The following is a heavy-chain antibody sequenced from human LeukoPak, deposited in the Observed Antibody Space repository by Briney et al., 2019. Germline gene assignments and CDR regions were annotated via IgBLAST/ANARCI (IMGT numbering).Heavy chain of an antibody. J-gene: IGHJ4*02. CDR1: GGSISSYY. V-gene: IGHV4-59*08. CDR3: ARTLSRYDSSGYYSDGAPPRYPETYYFDY. CDR2: IYYSGST. Sequence: SETLSLTCTVSGGSISSYYWSWIRQPPGKGLEWIGYIYYSGSTNYNPSLKSRVTISVDTSKNQFSLKLSSVTAADTAVYYCARTLSRYDSSGYYSDGAPPRYPETYYFDYWGQGTLVTVSS. D-gene: IGHD3-22*01.